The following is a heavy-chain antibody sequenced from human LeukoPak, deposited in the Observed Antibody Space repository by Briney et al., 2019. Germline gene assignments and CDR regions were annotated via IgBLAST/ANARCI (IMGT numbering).Heavy chain of an antibody. CDR3: AKFFTGEYVRAFDI. CDR1: GFTFSSYA. J-gene: IGHJ3*02. Sequence: GRALRLSCAASGFTFSSYAMHWVRQAPGKGLEWVALISYDGSNKYYADSVKGRFTISRDNSKNTLYLQMNSLRAEDTAVYYCAKFFTGEYVRAFDIWGQGTMVTVSS. CDR2: ISYDGSNK. V-gene: IGHV3-30*18. D-gene: IGHD3-10*02.